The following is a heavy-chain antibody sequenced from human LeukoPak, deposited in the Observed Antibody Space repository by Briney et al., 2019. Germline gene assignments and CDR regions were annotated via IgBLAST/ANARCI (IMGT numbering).Heavy chain of an antibody. V-gene: IGHV6-1*01. CDR3: ARLENWAFDF. D-gene: IGHD7-27*01. Sequence: SQTLSLTCAISGDSVSSNSVAWNWIRQSPSRGLEWLGRTYYRSKWSTDYAVSVKSRITVNPDTSKNQFSLQLNSVTPEDTAVYYCARLENWAFDFWGQGTLITVSS. CDR1: GDSVSSNSVA. CDR2: TYYRSKWST. J-gene: IGHJ4*02.